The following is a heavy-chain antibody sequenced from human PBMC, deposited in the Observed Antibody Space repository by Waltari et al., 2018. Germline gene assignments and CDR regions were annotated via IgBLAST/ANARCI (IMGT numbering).Heavy chain of an antibody. Sequence: QVQLVQSGAEVKKPGASVTVSCKASGYTFTSYAMHWVRQAPGQRLEWMGWINAGNGNTKYSQKFQGRVTITRDTSASTAYMELSSLRSEDTAVYYCARELGAAAVDYWGQGTLVTVSS. CDR2: INAGNGNT. J-gene: IGHJ4*02. CDR1: GYTFTSYA. D-gene: IGHD6-13*01. CDR3: ARELGAAAVDY. V-gene: IGHV1-3*01.